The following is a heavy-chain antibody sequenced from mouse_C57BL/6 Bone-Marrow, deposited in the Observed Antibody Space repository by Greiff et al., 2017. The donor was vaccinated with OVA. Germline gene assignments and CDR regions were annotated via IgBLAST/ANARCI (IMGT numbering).Heavy chain of an antibody. V-gene: IGHV1-81*01. CDR3: AREDYDRSRKVFDD. CDR2: IYPRSGNT. Sequence: QVQLQQSGAELARPGASVKLSCKASGYTFTSYGISWVKQRTGQGLEWIGEIYPRSGNTYYNEKFKGKATLTADKSSSTAYMELRSLTSEDSAVDCGAREDYDRSRKVFDDWGQGTTLTVSS. D-gene: IGHD2-4*01. J-gene: IGHJ2*01. CDR1: GYTFTSYG.